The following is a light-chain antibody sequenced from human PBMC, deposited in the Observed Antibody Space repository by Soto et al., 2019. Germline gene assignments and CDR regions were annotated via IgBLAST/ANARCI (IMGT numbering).Light chain of an antibody. J-gene: IGKJ5*01. CDR2: GAS. CDR3: QQYGSSSIT. Sequence: EIVLTQSPGTLSLSPVERATLSCMASQSVSSSYLAWYQQKPGQAPRLLIYGASSRATGIPDRFSGSGSGTDFTLTISRLEPEDFAVYYCQQYGSSSITFGQGTRLE. V-gene: IGKV3-20*01. CDR1: QSVSSSY.